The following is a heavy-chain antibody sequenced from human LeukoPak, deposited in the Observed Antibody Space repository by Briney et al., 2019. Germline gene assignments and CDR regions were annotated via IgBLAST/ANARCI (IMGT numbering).Heavy chain of an antibody. D-gene: IGHD4-11*01. J-gene: IGHJ6*03. CDR2: ISAYNGNT. V-gene: IGHV1-18*01. CDR1: GYTFTSYG. CDR3: ATSHFFDYSNYYYYYMDV. Sequence: ASVKVSCXASGYTFTSYGISRVRQAPGQGLEWMGWISAYNGNTNYAQKLQGRVTMTTDTSTSTAYMELRSLRSDDTAVYYCATSHFFDYSNYYYYYMDVWGKGTTVTVSS.